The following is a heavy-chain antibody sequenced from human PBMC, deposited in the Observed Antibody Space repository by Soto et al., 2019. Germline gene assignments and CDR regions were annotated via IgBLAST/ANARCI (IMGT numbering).Heavy chain of an antibody. CDR2: INHSGST. D-gene: IGHD2-2*01. CDR1: GGSFSGYY. CDR3: ARGCAAASARSFDP. Sequence: QVQLQQWGAGLLKPSETLSLTCAVYGGSFSGYYWSWIRQPPGKGLEWIGEINHSGSTNYNPSLKSRVTISVDTSKNPFSLKLSSVTAADTAVYYCARGCAAASARSFDPWGQGTLVTVSS. J-gene: IGHJ5*02. V-gene: IGHV4-34*01.